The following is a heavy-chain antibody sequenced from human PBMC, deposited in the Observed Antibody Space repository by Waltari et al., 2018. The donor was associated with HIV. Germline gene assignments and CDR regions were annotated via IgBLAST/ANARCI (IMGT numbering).Heavy chain of an antibody. V-gene: IGHV1-46*01. CDR3: AKDRQQYSYFGMDV. Sequence: QVHLVQSGAEVKKPGASAKVSCKTSGYFFSSYYIHWVRQAPGQGLDWMGVLNPSGGATNYAQKFQGRVTMTTDTSTSTVYMELTNLRSEDTAVYYCAKDRQQYSYFGMDVWGQGTTVTVSS. D-gene: IGHD1-1*01. CDR1: GYFFSSYY. J-gene: IGHJ6*02. CDR2: LNPSGGAT.